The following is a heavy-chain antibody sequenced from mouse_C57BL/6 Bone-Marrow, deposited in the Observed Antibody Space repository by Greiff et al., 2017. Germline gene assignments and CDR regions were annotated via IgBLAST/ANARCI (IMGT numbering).Heavy chain of an antibody. CDR2: ISSGGDYI. CDR3: TANWDGRGFAY. V-gene: IGHV5-9-1*02. Sequence: DVMLVESGEGLVQPGGSLKLSCAASGFTFSSYAMSWVRQTPEKRLEWVAYISSGGDYIYYADTVKGRFTISRDNARNTLYLQMSSLKSEDTAMYYCTANWDGRGFAYWGQGTLVTVSA. CDR1: GFTFSSYA. J-gene: IGHJ3*01. D-gene: IGHD4-1*02.